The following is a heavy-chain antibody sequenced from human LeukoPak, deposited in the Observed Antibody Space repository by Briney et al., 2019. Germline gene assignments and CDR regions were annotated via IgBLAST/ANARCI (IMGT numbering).Heavy chain of an antibody. Sequence: GGSLRLSCAASRFTFSSYAMCWVRQAPGKGLEWVSAISGSGSSTYYADSVKGRFTMSRDNSKNTLSLQMNSLRAEDTAVYFCAKDTWMGATNLDDWGQGTLVTVSS. V-gene: IGHV3-23*01. CDR2: ISGSGSST. CDR1: RFTFSSYA. CDR3: AKDTWMGATNLDD. J-gene: IGHJ4*02. D-gene: IGHD1-26*01.